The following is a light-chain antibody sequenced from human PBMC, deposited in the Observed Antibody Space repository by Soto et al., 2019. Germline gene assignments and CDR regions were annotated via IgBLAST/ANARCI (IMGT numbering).Light chain of an antibody. CDR2: GAS. Sequence: EIVLTHSPCTLSLSAVERATLSCSASQSVSSNLAWYQHKPGQAPRLLTYGASTRATGIPDRFTGSGSGTDFTLTITRLEPEDFAVYYCQQYGNSPPRVTFGGGTKVDI. CDR3: QQYGNSPPRVT. CDR1: QSVSSN. V-gene: IGKV3-20*01. J-gene: IGKJ4*01.